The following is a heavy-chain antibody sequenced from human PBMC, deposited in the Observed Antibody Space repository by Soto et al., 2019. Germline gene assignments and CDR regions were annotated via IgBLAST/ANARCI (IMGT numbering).Heavy chain of an antibody. V-gene: IGHV5-51*01. J-gene: IGHJ4*02. CDR2: IYPGDSDT. D-gene: IGHD4-17*01. Sequence: GQSLKISCKGSGYNFATYWIGWVRQMPGKGLEWMGIIYPGDSDTRYSPSFQGQVTISADKSISTAYLQWSSLKASDTAMYYCARLLVSTVTTNYFDYRRQGSLVTVTS. CDR1: GYNFATYW. CDR3: ARLLVSTVTTNYFDY.